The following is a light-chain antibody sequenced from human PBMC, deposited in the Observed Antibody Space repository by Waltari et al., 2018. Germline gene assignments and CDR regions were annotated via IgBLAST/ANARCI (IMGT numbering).Light chain of an antibody. CDR3: QQRSNWPLT. V-gene: IGKV3-11*01. J-gene: IGKJ4*01. CDR2: GAS. CDR1: QSISSY. Sequence: EIVLTQSPATLSLSPGERATLSCRASQSISSYLAWYQQNPGQAPRLRIYGASNRATGIPARFSGSGSGTDFTLTISSLEPEDFAVYYWQQRSNWPLTFGGGTKVEIK.